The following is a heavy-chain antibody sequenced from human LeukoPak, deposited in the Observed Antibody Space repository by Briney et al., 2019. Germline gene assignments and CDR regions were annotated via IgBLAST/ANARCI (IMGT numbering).Heavy chain of an antibody. V-gene: IGHV1-24*01. CDR2: FDPEDGET. Sequence: ASVKVSCKVSGYTLTELSMHWVRQAPGKGLEWMGGFDPEDGETIYAQKFQGRVTMTEDTSTDTAYMELSSLRSEDTAVYYCATARYYDSSGQYYFDYWGQGTLVTVSS. CDR1: GYTLTELS. D-gene: IGHD3-22*01. CDR3: ATARYYDSSGQYYFDY. J-gene: IGHJ4*02.